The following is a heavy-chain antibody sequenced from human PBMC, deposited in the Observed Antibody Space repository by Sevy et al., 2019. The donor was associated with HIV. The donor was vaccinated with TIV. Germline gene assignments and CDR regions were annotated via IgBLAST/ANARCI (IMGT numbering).Heavy chain of an antibody. D-gene: IGHD3-10*01. Sequence: GGSLRLSCKVSGFTFGDYVMTWVRQAPGKGLEWVGFIRSKGYGGTTEYAATGQVTFIISRDDSTRIAYLRMNSLKTADAGVYSCSRADYYGSDGGYYGMDVWGQGTTVTVSS. J-gene: IGHJ6*02. CDR3: SRADYYGSDGGYYGMDV. V-gene: IGHV3-49*04. CDR1: GFTFGDYV. CDR2: IRSKGYGGTT.